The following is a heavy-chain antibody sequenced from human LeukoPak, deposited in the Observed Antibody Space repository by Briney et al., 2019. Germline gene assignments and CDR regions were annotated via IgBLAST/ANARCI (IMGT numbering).Heavy chain of an antibody. Sequence: GGSLRLSCVASGFTFGTYAMHWVRQAPGTGLEWVAVISYDGTNKYYADSLKGRFTVSRDNSKNTMYLQVNSLRPGDTAVYYCAKDFYDTSANGAFDIWGHGTMVSVSS. J-gene: IGHJ3*02. V-gene: IGHV3-30*18. D-gene: IGHD2/OR15-2a*01. CDR2: ISYDGTNK. CDR1: GFTFGTYA. CDR3: AKDFYDTSANGAFDI.